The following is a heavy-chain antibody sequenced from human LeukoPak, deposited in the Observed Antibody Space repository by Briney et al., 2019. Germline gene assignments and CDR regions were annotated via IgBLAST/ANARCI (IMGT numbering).Heavy chain of an antibody. D-gene: IGHD6-13*01. CDR1: GFTFSSYA. V-gene: IGHV3-23*01. CDR3: ARSTSGTFDY. CDR2: ISGSGVTT. Sequence: PGGSLRLSCVASGFTFSSYAMSWVRQAPGKGLEWVSAISGSGVTTHYADSVKGRFTISRDNDKRLLYLQMDSLRAGDTAIYYCARSTSGTFDYWGQGMLVTVSS. J-gene: IGHJ4*02.